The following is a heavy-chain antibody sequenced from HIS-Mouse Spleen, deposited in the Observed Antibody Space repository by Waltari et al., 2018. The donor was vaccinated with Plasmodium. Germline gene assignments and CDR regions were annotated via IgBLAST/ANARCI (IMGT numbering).Heavy chain of an antibody. Sequence: QVQLVQSGAEVKKPGASVKVSCKASGYTFTSYYMHWVRQAPGQGLEWMGIINPSGGSTRYQQRVQGRVTMTRDTSTSTVYMELSSLRSEDTAVYYCARDLFRIGVAGTEYYYGMDVWGQGTTVTVSS. CDR1: GYTFTSYY. CDR2: INPSGGST. D-gene: IGHD6-19*01. V-gene: IGHV1-46*01. CDR3: ARDLFRIGVAGTEYYYGMDV. J-gene: IGHJ6*02.